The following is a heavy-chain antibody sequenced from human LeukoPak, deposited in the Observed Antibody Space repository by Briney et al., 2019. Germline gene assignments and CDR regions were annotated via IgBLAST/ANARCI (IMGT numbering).Heavy chain of an antibody. D-gene: IGHD2-8*02. CDR2: ISRYGGNI. J-gene: IGHJ4*02. CDR1: GGTFSSYA. CDR3: AKDFVGTGNFRGGDY. V-gene: IGHV3-23*01. Sequence: SCKASGGTFSSYAMSWVRQAPGTGLEWVSGISRYGGNIYYAESVKGRFTISRDNSNDTLYLQMNTLRVEDTAVYYCAKDFVGTGNFRGGDYWGQGTLVTVSS.